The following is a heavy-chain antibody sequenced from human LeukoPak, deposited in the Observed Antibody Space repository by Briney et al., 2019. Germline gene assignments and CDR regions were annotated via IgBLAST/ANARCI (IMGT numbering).Heavy chain of an antibody. CDR2: MNPNSGNT. D-gene: IGHD6-6*01. J-gene: IGHJ6*02. CDR1: GYTFTSYD. V-gene: IGHV1-8*01. CDR3: ARGLGESSSFLFYYYYYGMDV. Sequence: ASVKVSCKASGYTFTSYDINWVRQATGQGLEWMGWMNPNSGNTGYAQKFQGRVTMTRNTSISTAYMELSSLRSEDTAVYYCARGLGESSSFLFYYYYYGMDVWGQGTTVTVSS.